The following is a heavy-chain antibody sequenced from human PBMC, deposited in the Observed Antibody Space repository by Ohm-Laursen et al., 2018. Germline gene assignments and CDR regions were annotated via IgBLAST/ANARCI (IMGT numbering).Heavy chain of an antibody. J-gene: IGHJ4*02. Sequence: SLRLSCTASGFTFDDYAMHWVRQAPGKGLEWVSGISWNSGSIGYADSVKGRFTISRDNAKNSLYLQMNSLRAEDTAVYYCARDHWDYYDSSGSDYWGQGTLVTVSS. CDR2: ISWNSGSI. CDR3: ARDHWDYYDSSGSDY. D-gene: IGHD3-22*01. CDR1: GFTFDDYA. V-gene: IGHV3-9*01.